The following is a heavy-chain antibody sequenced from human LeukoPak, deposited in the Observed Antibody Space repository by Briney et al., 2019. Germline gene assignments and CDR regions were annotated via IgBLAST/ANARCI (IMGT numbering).Heavy chain of an antibody. J-gene: IGHJ3*02. V-gene: IGHV3-11*01. CDR1: GFTFSDYY. D-gene: IGHD2-2*02. CDR3: AGEARGYMAFQI. Sequence: GGSLRLSCAASGFTFSDYYMSWIRQAPGKGLEWASYISSSGKNIYYADSVKGRFTISKDNAKKSLYLQMNSLRVEDTAVYYCAGEARGYMAFQIWGQGTMVTVSS. CDR2: ISSSGKNI.